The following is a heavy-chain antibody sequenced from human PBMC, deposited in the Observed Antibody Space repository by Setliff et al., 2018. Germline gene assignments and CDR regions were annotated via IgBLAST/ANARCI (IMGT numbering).Heavy chain of an antibody. CDR2: VHYSGDS. D-gene: IGHD6-13*01. CDR3: ARGINSVSWTPKY. J-gene: IGHJ4*02. Sequence: KTSETLSLTCTVSGDSMSSYYWSWIRQSPGKGLEWIGYVHYSGDSNYNPSLKSRVTMSVDTSKDQFSLNLRSVTAADTAVYYCARGINSVSWTPKYWGRGTLVTVSS. V-gene: IGHV4-59*01. CDR1: GDSMSSYY.